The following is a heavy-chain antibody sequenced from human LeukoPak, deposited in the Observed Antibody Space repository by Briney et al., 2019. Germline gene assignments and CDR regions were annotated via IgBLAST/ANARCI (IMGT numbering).Heavy chain of an antibody. CDR1: GGSISSSSYY. CDR3: ARAPGYCSSTSCRRGAFDI. Sequence: PSETLSLTCTVSGGSISSSSYYWGWIRQPPGKGLEWIGSIYYSGSTYYNPSLKSRVTISVDTSKNQFSLKLSSVTAADTAVYYCARAPGYCSSTSCRRGAFDIWGQGTMVTVSS. J-gene: IGHJ3*02. V-gene: IGHV4-39*07. D-gene: IGHD2-2*01. CDR2: IYYSGST.